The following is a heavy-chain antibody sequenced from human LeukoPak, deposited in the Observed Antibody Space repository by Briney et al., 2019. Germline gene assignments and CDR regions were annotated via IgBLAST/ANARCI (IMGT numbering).Heavy chain of an antibody. CDR3: ARVYRSRITIFGVVIIPSWFDP. Sequence: SETLFLTCTVSGGSISSYYWSWIRQPPGKGLEWIGYIYYSGSTNYNPSLKTRVTISVDTSKNQFSLKLSSVTAADTAVYYCARVYRSRITIFGVVIIPSWFDPWGQGTLVTVSS. J-gene: IGHJ5*02. CDR1: GGSISSYY. V-gene: IGHV4-59*01. CDR2: IYYSGST. D-gene: IGHD3-3*01.